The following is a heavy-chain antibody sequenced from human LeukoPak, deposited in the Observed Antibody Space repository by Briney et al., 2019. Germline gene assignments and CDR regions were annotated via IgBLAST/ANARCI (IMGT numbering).Heavy chain of an antibody. D-gene: IGHD3-10*01. V-gene: IGHV4-61*02. J-gene: IGHJ4*02. CDR2: IYTSGST. CDR3: ARGPYGTGSHFDS. Sequence: SQTLSLTCTVSGGSTSSGSYYWSWIRQPAGKGLEWIGRIYTSGSTNYNPSLKSRVTISVDTSKNQFSLKLSSVTAADTAVYYCARGPYGTGSHFDSWGQGTLVTVSS. CDR1: GGSTSSGSYY.